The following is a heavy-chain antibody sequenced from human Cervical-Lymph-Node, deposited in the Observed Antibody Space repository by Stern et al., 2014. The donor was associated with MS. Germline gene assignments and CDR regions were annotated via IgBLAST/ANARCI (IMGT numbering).Heavy chain of an antibody. Sequence: DQLVESGAEVKKPGSSVNVSCQASGGKFSSSFAVSWVRQAPGQGLEWMGRIIPIIGLANYAQKFETRLTITADRSTSTVYMALSSLTSDDTALYYCARGIVTNRPASTLHNLFDPWGQGTLVTVYS. CDR3: ARGIVTNRPASTLHNLFDP. CDR2: IIPIIGLA. V-gene: IGHV1-69*04. J-gene: IGHJ5*02. D-gene: IGHD4-17*01. CDR1: GGKFSSSFA.